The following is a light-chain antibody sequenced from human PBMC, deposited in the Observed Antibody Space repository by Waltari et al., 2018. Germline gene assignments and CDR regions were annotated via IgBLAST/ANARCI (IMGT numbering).Light chain of an antibody. CDR1: TNDLGSYNY. Sequence: SALTQPRSVSGSPGQSVTISCTGTTNDLGSYNYVSWYQQHPGKVPKLIILDVTKRPSGVPDRLSGSKSGNTASLTISGLRAEDEAEYYCCSYAGSYTWVFGGGTKLTVV. CDR2: DVT. V-gene: IGLV2-11*01. J-gene: IGLJ3*02. CDR3: CSYAGSYTWV.